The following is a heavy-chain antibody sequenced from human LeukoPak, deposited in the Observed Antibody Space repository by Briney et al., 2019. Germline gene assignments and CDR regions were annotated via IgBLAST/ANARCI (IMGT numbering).Heavy chain of an antibody. Sequence: ASVKVSCKASGYTFTGYYMHWVRQAPGQGLEWMGWINPNSGGTNYAQKFQGRVTMTRDTSISTAYMELSSLRSEDTAVYYCARRGYYGSGSREYYTDVWGKGTTVTISS. J-gene: IGHJ6*03. CDR1: GYTFTGYY. V-gene: IGHV1-2*02. D-gene: IGHD3-10*01. CDR3: ARRGYYGSGSREYYTDV. CDR2: INPNSGGT.